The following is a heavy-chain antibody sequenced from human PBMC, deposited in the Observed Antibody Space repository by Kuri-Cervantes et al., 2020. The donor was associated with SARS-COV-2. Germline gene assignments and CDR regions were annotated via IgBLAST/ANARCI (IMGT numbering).Heavy chain of an antibody. CDR3: ARIIVGYSSGWYYFDY. CDR1: GFSLSTSGVG. D-gene: IGHD6-19*01. CDR2: IYWDDDK. Sequence: SGPTLVKPTQTLTLTRTFSGFSLSTSGVGVGWIRQPPGKALEWLALIYWDDDKRYGPSLKSRLTITKDTSKNQVVLTMTNMDPVDTATYYCARIIVGYSSGWYYFDYWGQGTLVTVSS. V-gene: IGHV2-5*05. J-gene: IGHJ4*02.